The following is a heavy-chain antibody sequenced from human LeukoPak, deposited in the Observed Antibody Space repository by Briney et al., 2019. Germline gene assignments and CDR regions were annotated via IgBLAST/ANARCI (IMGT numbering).Heavy chain of an antibody. CDR3: ARQITMIEEGAFDI. Sequence: SVKVSCKASGGTFNRYAISWVRQAPGQGLEWMGGIIPIIGTVNYAQKFQGRVTITADESTSTAYMELSSLRSEDTAAYYCARQITMIEEGAFDIWGQGTMVTVSS. CDR2: IIPIIGTV. V-gene: IGHV1-69*13. CDR1: GGTFNRYA. D-gene: IGHD3-22*01. J-gene: IGHJ3*02.